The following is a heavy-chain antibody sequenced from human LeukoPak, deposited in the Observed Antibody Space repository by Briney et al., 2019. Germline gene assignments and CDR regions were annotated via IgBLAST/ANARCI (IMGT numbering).Heavy chain of an antibody. CDR1: GGTFSSYA. CDR2: IIPIFGTA. V-gene: IGHV1-69*05. CDR3: ARLRGGYEASHSSFDY. J-gene: IGHJ4*02. Sequence: SVKVSCKASGGTFSSYAISWVRQAPGQGLEWMGGIIPIFGTANYAQKFQGRVTITTDESTSTAYMELSSLRSEDTAVYYCARLRGGYEASHSSFDYWGQGTLVTVSS. D-gene: IGHD5-12*01.